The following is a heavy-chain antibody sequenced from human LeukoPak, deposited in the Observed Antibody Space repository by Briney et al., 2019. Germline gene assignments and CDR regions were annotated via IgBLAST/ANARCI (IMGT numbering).Heavy chain of an antibody. Sequence: SETLSLTCTVSGGSISSGSYHWSWIRQPAGKGLEWIVRIYTSGSTNYNPSLKSRVTLSVDTSKHQFSLKLSSVTAADTAVYYCARASSYDFWSGYYEGGAFDIWGQGTMVTVSS. CDR2: IYTSGST. J-gene: IGHJ3*02. CDR1: GGSISSGSYH. D-gene: IGHD3-3*01. CDR3: ARASSYDFWSGYYEGGAFDI. V-gene: IGHV4-61*02.